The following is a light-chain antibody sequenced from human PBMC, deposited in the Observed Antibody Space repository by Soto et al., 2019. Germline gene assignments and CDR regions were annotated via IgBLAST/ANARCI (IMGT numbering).Light chain of an antibody. J-gene: IGLJ2*01. V-gene: IGLV1-40*01. CDR3: QSYDSSLGVQVV. CDR1: SSNIGAGYD. Sequence: QSVLTQPPSVSGAPGQRVTISCTGSSSNIGAGYDVHWYQQLPGTAPKLLIYGNSNRPSGVPDRFSGSKSGTSASLAITGLQAEFEADYYCQSYDSSLGVQVVFGGGTQLTVL. CDR2: GNS.